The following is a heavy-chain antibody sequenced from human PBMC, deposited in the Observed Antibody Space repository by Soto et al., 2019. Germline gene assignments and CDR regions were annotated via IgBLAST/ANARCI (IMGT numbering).Heavy chain of an antibody. CDR3: ARARAPIAAAALFDC. J-gene: IGHJ4*02. CDR2: VYRTGST. V-gene: IGHV4-4*02. Sequence: QVQLQESGPGLVKPSGTLSLTCAVSGGSISTSNWWSWVRQPPGKGLEWIGEVYRTGSTNYNPSLQSRLTISVYKSKNQFSRKRTSVTAADTAVYYCARARAPIAAAALFDCWGQGTLVTVSS. CDR1: GGSISTSNW. D-gene: IGHD6-13*01.